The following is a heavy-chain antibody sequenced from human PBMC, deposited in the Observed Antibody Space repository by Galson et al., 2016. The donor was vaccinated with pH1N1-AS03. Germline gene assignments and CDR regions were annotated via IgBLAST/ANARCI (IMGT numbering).Heavy chain of an antibody. Sequence: TLSLTCTVSAYSIPTGPYWGWIRQPQGKGLEWIGSIYHGGTTEYNPSLKSRVTMSIDTSKNQFSLRLSSVTAADTAVYYCARSPRLISVAGTFPSRFDSWGQGTLVTVSS. CDR2: IYHGGTT. V-gene: IGHV4-38-2*02. D-gene: IGHD6-19*01. CDR1: AYSIPTGPY. J-gene: IGHJ5*01. CDR3: ARSPRLISVAGTFPSRFDS.